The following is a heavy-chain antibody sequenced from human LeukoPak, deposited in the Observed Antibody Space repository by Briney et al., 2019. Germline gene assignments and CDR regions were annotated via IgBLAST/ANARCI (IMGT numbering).Heavy chain of an antibody. CDR2: IKQDGSEK. CDR1: GFTFSSYW. V-gene: IGHV3-7*01. J-gene: IGHJ4*02. D-gene: IGHD6-13*01. CDR3: ARAEKGSSWSYYFHY. Sequence: GGSLRLSCAASGFTFSSYWMSWVRQAPGKGLEWVADIKQDGSEKYYVDSVKGRFTISRDNAKNSLYLQMNSLRAEDTAVYYCARAEKGSSWSYYFHYWGQGTLVTAPS.